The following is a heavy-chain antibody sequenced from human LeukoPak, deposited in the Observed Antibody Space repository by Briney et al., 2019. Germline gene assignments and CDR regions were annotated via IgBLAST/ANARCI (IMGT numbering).Heavy chain of an antibody. CDR3: ARVPSGIWWNFDY. CDR2: ISSSSSTI. V-gene: IGHV3-48*01. Sequence: GGSLRLSCAASGFTFSSYSMNWVRQAPGKGLEWVSYISSSSSTIYYADSVKGRFTISRDNAKNSLYLQMNSLRAEDTAVYYCARVPSGIWWNFDYWGQGTLVTVSS. J-gene: IGHJ4*02. CDR1: GFTFSSYS. D-gene: IGHD3-10*01.